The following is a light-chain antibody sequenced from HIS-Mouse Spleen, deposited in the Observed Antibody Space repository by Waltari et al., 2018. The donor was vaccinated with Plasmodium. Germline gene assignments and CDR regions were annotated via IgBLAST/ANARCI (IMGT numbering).Light chain of an antibody. CDR2: EES. CDR3: YSTDSSGNHRV. V-gene: IGLV3-10*01. CDR1: ALPKKY. Sequence: SYELTQPPSVSVSPGQTARITCSGDALPKKYAYWYQQKSGQAPVLCIYEESKRPSGIPERFSGSSSGTMATLTISGAQVEDEADYYCYSTDSSGNHRVFGGGTKLTVL. J-gene: IGLJ3*02.